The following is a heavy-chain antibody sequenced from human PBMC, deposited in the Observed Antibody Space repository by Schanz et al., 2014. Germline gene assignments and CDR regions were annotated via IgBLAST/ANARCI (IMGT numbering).Heavy chain of an antibody. CDR3: ASSSYRLLSYYYAMDV. CDR2: ISSVGISK. V-gene: IGHV3-11*01. Sequence: QVQLVESGGGLVKPGGSLRLSCAASGFTFSDYYMSWVRQAPGKGLEWVSYISSVGISKYYADPVKGRFTISRDSAKNSLYLQMNSLRAEDTAVYYCASSSYRLLSYYYAMDVWGQGTTVTVSS. CDR1: GFTFSDYY. D-gene: IGHD1-26*01. J-gene: IGHJ6*02.